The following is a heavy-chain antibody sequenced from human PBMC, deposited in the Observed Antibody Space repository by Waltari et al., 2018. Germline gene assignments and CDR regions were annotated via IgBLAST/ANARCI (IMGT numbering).Heavy chain of an antibody. Sequence: QLQLQESGPGLMKPSETLCLTCTVSGGSISRSSYYWGWIRQSPGKGLEWIASIYYTGTTYYNPTLESRVTISGDTSKNQFSLRLSSVTAADTAVYYCARHWKRNGYRFDPWGQGTLVTVSS. CDR1: GGSISRSSYY. J-gene: IGHJ5*02. CDR3: ARHWKRNGYRFDP. D-gene: IGHD5-12*01. CDR2: IYYTGTT. V-gene: IGHV4-39*01.